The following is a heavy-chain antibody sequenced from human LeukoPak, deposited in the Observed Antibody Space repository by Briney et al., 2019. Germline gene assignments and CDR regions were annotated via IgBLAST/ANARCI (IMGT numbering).Heavy chain of an antibody. J-gene: IGHJ4*02. CDR2: IWYDGSNQ. Sequence: GRSLSHSREASGFTFSRFGVHWVRQAPGKGLEWVAVIWYDGSNQDYADSVKGRFTISRDNSKNTLYLQVSSLRAEDTAVYYCARDRWYDGSGYIAAFDYWGQGTLVTVS. CDR3: ARDRWYDGSGYIAAFDY. CDR1: GFTFSRFG. V-gene: IGHV3-33*01. D-gene: IGHD3-22*01.